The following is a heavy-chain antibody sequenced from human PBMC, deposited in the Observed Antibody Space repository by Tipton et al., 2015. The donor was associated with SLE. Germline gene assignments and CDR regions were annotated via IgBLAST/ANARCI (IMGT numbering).Heavy chain of an antibody. CDR1: GGSISGTNYY. CDR2: ITNNGNT. J-gene: IGHJ4*02. D-gene: IGHD2-2*01. CDR3: ARGKTRVEY. V-gene: IGHV4-39*01. Sequence: TLSLTCTVSGGSISGTNYYWDWIRQPPGKGPEWIGRITNNGNTYYIPSLQSRVTISVDTSKKQVSLKLNSVTAADTAEYYCARGKTRVEYWGQGTLVTVSS.